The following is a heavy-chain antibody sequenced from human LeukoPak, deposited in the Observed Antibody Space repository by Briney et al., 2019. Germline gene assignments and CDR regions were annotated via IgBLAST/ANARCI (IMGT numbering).Heavy chain of an antibody. V-gene: IGHV3-23*01. J-gene: IGHJ4*02. CDR1: GFTFSSYG. CDR2: ISGSGGST. CDR3: AKDRSLLLWFGELSEYYFDY. D-gene: IGHD3-10*01. Sequence: GGSLRLSCAASGFTFSSYGMSWVRQAPGKGLEWVSAISGSGGSTYYADSVKGRFTISRDNSKNTLYLQMNSLRAEDTAVHYCAKDRSLLLWFGELSEYYFDYWGQGTLVTVSS.